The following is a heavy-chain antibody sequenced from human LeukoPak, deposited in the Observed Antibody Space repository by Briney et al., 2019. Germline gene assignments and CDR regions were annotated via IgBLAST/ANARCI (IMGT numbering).Heavy chain of an antibody. J-gene: IGHJ4*02. CDR3: ATAQYSGSWFDY. CDR1: GGSISSYY. V-gene: IGHV4-59*01. D-gene: IGHD1-26*01. CDR2: IYYRGST. Sequence: SETLSLTCTVSGGSISSYYWSWIRQPSGKGLEWIGYIYYRGSTNYNPSLKSRVTISVDTSKNQFSLKLSSVTAADTAVYYCATAQYSGSWFDYWGQGALVTVSS.